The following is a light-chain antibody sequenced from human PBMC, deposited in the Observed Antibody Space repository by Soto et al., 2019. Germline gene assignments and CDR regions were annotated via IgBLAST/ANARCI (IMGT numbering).Light chain of an antibody. CDR2: WAS. V-gene: IGKV4-1*01. Sequence: DIVMTQSPDSLAVSLGERATINCKSSQSVLYSSNNKNYLAWYRQKPGQPPKLLIYWASIRESGVPDRISGSRSGTDFTLTISSLQAEDVAVYYCQQYYSTPPYTFGQGTKLEIK. CDR1: QSVLYSSNNKNY. J-gene: IGKJ2*01. CDR3: QQYYSTPPYT.